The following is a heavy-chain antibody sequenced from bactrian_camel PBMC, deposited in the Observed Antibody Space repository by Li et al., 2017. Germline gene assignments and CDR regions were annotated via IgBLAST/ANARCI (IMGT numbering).Heavy chain of an antibody. J-gene: IGHJ6*01. V-gene: IGHV3S40*01. Sequence: VQLVESGGGLVQPGGSLRFSCAASGFTFSSYAMSWVRQAPGKGLEWVSSITSGGDSTYYTDSVKGRFTLSRDNAKNMVYLQMNILKPEDTAVYYCVRDTVTGDSIEDFGYYGQGTQVTVS. CDR2: ITSGGDST. CDR3: VRDTVTGDSIEDFGY. D-gene: IGHD6*01. CDR1: GFTFSSYA.